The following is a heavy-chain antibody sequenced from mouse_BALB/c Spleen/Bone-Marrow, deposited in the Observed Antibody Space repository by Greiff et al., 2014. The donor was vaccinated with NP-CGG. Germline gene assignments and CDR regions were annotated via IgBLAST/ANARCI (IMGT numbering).Heavy chain of an antibody. CDR1: GFSLTSYG. J-gene: IGHJ4*01. Sequence: QVQLQQSGPGLVAPSQSLSITCTISGFSLTSYGVHWVRQPPGKGLEWLVVIWSDGSTTYNSALKSRLSISKDNSKSQVFLKMNSLQTDDTAMYYCARHNAYYYAMDYWGQGTSVTVSS. CDR2: IWSDGST. V-gene: IGHV2-6-1*01. CDR3: ARHNAYYYAMDY.